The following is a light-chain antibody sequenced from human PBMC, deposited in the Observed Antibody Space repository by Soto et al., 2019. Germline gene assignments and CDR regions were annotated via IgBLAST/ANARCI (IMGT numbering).Light chain of an antibody. V-gene: IGLV2-14*03. J-gene: IGLJ1*01. CDR3: SSKSSTTPLYV. CDR1: SSDVGGYNY. Sequence: QSALTQPASVSGSPGQSITISCTGTSSDVGGYNYVSWYQQHPGKAPKLMMYDVSNRPSGVSNRFSGSTSGNTASLTISGLQAEDEADYYCSSKSSTTPLYVFGTGTKVT. CDR2: DVS.